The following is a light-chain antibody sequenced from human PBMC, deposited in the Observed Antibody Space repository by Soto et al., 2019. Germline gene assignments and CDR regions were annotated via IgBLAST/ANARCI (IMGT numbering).Light chain of an antibody. CDR3: SSYTSSYTGV. CDR1: SNDVGGYNY. CDR2: DVS. Sequence: QSALTQPAPVSGSPGQSITITCPGTSNDVGGYNYVSWYQQHPGKVPKLLIYDVSKRPSGVSNRFSGSKSGNTASLTISGLQAEDEADYYCSSYTSSYTGVFGTGTKVTVL. J-gene: IGLJ1*01. V-gene: IGLV2-14*01.